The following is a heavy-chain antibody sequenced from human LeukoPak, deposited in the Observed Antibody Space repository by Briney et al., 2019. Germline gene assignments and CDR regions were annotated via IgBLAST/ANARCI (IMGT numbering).Heavy chain of an antibody. Sequence: GGSLRLSCAASGFTFSDYYMSWICQAPGKGLEWVSVIYSGGSTYYADSVKGRFTISRDNSKNTLYLQMNSLRAEDTAVYYCARPYYYGSGSYYGYWGQGTLVTVSS. J-gene: IGHJ4*02. V-gene: IGHV3-66*01. CDR2: IYSGGST. CDR1: GFTFSDYY. D-gene: IGHD3-10*01. CDR3: ARPYYYGSGSYYGY.